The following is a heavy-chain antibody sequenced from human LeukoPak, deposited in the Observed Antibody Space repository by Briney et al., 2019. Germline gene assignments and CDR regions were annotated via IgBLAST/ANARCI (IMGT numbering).Heavy chain of an antibody. Sequence: SQTLSLTCTVSGGSISSGGYYWSWIRQHPGKGLEWIGYIYYSGSTYYNPSLKSRVTISVDTSKNQISLKLSSVTAADTAVYYCARSRGRLALFDYWGQGTLVTVSS. CDR2: IYYSGST. CDR3: ARSRGRLALFDY. V-gene: IGHV4-31*03. J-gene: IGHJ4*02. CDR1: GGSISSGGYY. D-gene: IGHD1-7*01.